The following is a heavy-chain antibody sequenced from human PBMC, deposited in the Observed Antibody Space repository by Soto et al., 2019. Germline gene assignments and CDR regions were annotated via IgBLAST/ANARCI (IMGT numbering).Heavy chain of an antibody. CDR3: TTEWDGSPTDYFDY. D-gene: IGHD1-26*01. Sequence: EVRLVESGGGLVEPGGSLTLSCAASGFTLNNAYMSWVRQAPGKGLEWVGRLKSVRYGGTTDYAAPVKGRFIISEDLSKHTLYLQMSSLSTEDTAVYFCTTEWDGSPTDYFDYWGRGTRVTVSS. V-gene: IGHV3-15*01. CDR1: GFTLNNAY. CDR2: LKSVRYGGTT. J-gene: IGHJ4*02.